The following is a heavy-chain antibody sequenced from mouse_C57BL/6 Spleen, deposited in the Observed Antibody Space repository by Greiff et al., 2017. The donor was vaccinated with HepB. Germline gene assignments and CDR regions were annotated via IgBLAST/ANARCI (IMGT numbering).Heavy chain of an antibody. J-gene: IGHJ2*01. CDR1: GFSLSTFGMG. CDR3: ARIPRYYYGSSYDYFDY. V-gene: IGHV8-8*01. CDR2: IWWDDDK. Sequence: QVTLKESGPGILQPSQTLSLTCSFSGFSLSTFGMGVGWIRQPSGKGLEWLAHIWWDDDKYYNPALKSRLTISKDTSKNQVFLKIANVDTADTATYYCARIPRYYYGSSYDYFDYWGQGTTLTVSS. D-gene: IGHD1-1*01.